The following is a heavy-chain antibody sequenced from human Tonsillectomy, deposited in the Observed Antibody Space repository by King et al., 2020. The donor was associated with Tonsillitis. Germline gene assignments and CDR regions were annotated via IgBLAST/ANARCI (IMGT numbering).Heavy chain of an antibody. V-gene: IGHV2-70*01. Sequence: TLKESGPALVNPTQTLTLTCTFSGFSLSTSGMCVSWIRQPPXKALXWLAXIDWDDDKYYSTXLKTRLTXSKDTSKNQVVLTMTNMDPXDTATYYCARIRTGDAAFDIWGQGXMXTVSS. CDR1: GFSLSTSGMC. J-gene: IGHJ3*02. CDR2: IDWDDDK. CDR3: ARIRTGDAAFDI. D-gene: IGHD7-27*01.